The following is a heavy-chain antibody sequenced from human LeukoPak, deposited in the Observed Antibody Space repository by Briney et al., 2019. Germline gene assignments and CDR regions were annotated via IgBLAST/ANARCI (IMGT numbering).Heavy chain of an antibody. J-gene: IGHJ6*03. Sequence: AGGSLRLSCAASGFTVSSNYMSWVRQAPGKGLEWVANIKQDGSEKYYVDSVKGRFTISRDNAKNSLYLQMNSLRAEDTAVYYCARGFSASSGWPQLYYYYYYYMDVWGKGTTVTVSS. V-gene: IGHV3-7*01. CDR1: GFTVSSNY. CDR3: ARGFSASSGWPQLYYYYYYYMDV. D-gene: IGHD6-19*01. CDR2: IKQDGSEK.